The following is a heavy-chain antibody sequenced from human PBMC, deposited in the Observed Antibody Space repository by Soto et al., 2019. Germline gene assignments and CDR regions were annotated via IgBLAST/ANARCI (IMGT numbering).Heavy chain of an antibody. CDR1: GFTFSNYA. CDR3: AHCSTEWAVAKRGYFDY. D-gene: IGHD6-19*01. Sequence: EVQVLDSGGGLVQPGGSQRLSCEASGFTFSNYAMSWVRQAPGKGLEWVYTISATGSTLYADSVKGRFTISRDNSKNTVYLQMNFLRAEDTPVYYCAHCSTEWAVAKRGYFDYWGQGTLVTLSS. V-gene: IGHV3-23*01. J-gene: IGHJ4*02. CDR2: ISATGST.